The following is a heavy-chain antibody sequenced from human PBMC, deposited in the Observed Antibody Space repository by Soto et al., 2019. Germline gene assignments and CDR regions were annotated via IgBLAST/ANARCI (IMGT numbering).Heavy chain of an antibody. V-gene: IGHV3-66*01. CDR3: ARTYGATWYFFGY. CDR1: GFTVNTYH. D-gene: IGHD6-13*01. J-gene: IGHJ4*02. Sequence: GGSLRLSCAASGFTVNTYHVSWVRQAPGKGLGWVAVLFSGGDTKYGDSMKGRVTLSRDNSKNTLYLQMNNLRAEDTAVYYCARTYGATWYFFGYWGQGSMVTVSS. CDR2: LFSGGDT.